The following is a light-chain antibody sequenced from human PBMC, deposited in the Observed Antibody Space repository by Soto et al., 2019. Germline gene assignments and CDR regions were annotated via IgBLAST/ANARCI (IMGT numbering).Light chain of an antibody. Sequence: QSVLTQPPSVSGTRGQRVTISCSGSRTNIGTNPVYWYKQLPGTAPKLLIYDKDQRPSGVPDRFSGSKSGTSASLAISGLQAEDEDDYFCATRDASLAAWVFGGGTKVTVL. CDR1: RTNIGTNP. CDR2: DKD. CDR3: ATRDASLAAWV. V-gene: IGLV1-44*01. J-gene: IGLJ3*02.